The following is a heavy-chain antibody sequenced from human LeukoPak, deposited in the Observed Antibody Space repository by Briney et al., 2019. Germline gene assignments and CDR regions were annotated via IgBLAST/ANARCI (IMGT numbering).Heavy chain of an antibody. CDR3: ARDIVVVPAAPA. Sequence: PSETLSLTCTVSGGSISSSSYYWGWIRQPPGKGLEWIGSIYYSGSTYYNPSLKSRVTISVDTSKNQFSLKLSSVTAADTAVYYCARDIVVVPAAPAWGQGTLVTVSS. CDR1: GGSISSSSYY. D-gene: IGHD2-2*01. V-gene: IGHV4-39*07. CDR2: IYYSGST. J-gene: IGHJ5*02.